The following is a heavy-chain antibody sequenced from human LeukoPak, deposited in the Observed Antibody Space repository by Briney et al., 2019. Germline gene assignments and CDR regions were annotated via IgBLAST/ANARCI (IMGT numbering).Heavy chain of an antibody. Sequence: GGSLRLSCAASGFTFSSYVMSWVRQAPGKGLEWVSATRGTGDTYYVDSVKGRLTISRDNSKNTLYLEMNSLRAEDTAVYYCAKGFGWSFDLWGRGTLVTVSS. J-gene: IGHJ2*01. CDR1: GFTFSSYV. V-gene: IGHV3-23*01. D-gene: IGHD3-10*01. CDR3: AKGFGWSFDL. CDR2: TRGTGDT.